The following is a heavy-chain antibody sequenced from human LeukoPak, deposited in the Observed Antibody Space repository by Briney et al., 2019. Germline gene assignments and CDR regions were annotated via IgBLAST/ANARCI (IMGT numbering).Heavy chain of an antibody. CDR3: TRGSDILTP. J-gene: IGHJ5*02. D-gene: IGHD3-9*01. CDR1: GGSISSYY. CDR2: VSYTGSS. Sequence: SETLSLTCTVSGGSISSYYWNWIRQPPGKGLEWVGYVSYTGSSSYNPSLKSRVTISVDTSKNQFSLKLSSVTAADTAVYYCTRGSDILTPWGQGTVVTVSS. V-gene: IGHV4-59*01.